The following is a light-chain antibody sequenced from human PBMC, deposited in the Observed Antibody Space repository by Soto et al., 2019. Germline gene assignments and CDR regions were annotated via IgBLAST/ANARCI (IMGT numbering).Light chain of an antibody. CDR1: IDDIGAYNY. J-gene: IGLJ1*01. CDR3: SSYTSSSTLEV. Sequence: QSALAQPASVSGSPGQSVTISCTGTIDDIGAYNYVSWYQQHPGRAPKLIIYDVSNRPSGVSNRFSGSKSGNTASLTISGLQAEDEADYYCSSYTSSSTLEVFGNGTKVTVL. V-gene: IGLV2-14*03. CDR2: DVS.